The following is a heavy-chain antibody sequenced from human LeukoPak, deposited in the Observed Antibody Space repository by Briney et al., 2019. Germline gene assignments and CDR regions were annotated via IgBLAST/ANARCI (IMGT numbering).Heavy chain of an antibody. CDR3: ARAHYYDSSGADY. D-gene: IGHD3-22*01. CDR1: GYTFTRNG. J-gene: IGHJ4*02. V-gene: IGHV1-18*01. Sequence: ASVKVSCKASGYTFTRNGIHWVRQAPGQGLEWMGWISGYNGNTNYAQKLQGRVTMTTDTSTSTAYMELRSLRSDDTAVYYCARAHYYDSSGADYWGQGTLVTVSS. CDR2: ISGYNGNT.